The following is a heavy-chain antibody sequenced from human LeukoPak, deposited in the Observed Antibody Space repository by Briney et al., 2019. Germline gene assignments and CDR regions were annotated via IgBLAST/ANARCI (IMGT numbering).Heavy chain of an antibody. J-gene: IGHJ4*02. D-gene: IGHD6-13*01. Sequence: GGSLRLSCAASGFTVSSNYMSWVRQAPGKGLEWVSVIYSGGSTYYADSVKGRFTISRDNSKNTLYLQMNSLRAEDTAVYYCAREEGFSSSWYPGYFDYWGQGTLVTVSS. CDR1: GFTVSSNY. CDR3: AREEGFSSSWYPGYFDY. CDR2: IYSGGST. V-gene: IGHV3-53*01.